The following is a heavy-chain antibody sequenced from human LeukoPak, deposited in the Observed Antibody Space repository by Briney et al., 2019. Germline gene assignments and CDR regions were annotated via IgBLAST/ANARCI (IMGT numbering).Heavy chain of an antibody. Sequence: PSETLSLTCAVYGGSFSGYYWSWIRQPPGKGLEWIGEINHSGSTNYNPSLKSRATISVDTSKNQFSLKLSSVTAADTAVYYCARGSDDTAMVFDYWGQGTLVTVSS. CDR2: INHSGST. CDR1: GGSFSGYY. CDR3: ARGSDDTAMVFDY. V-gene: IGHV4-34*01. J-gene: IGHJ4*02. D-gene: IGHD5-18*01.